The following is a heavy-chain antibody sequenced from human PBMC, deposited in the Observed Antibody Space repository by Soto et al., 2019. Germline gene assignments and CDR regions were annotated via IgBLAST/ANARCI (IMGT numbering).Heavy chain of an antibody. CDR2: MNPNSGNT. D-gene: IGHD3-3*01. Sequence: ASVKVSCKASGYTFTSYDINWVRQATGQGLEWMGWMNPNSGNTGYAQKFQGRVTMTRNTSISTAYMELSSLRSEDTAVYYCARVGRPAYYDFWSGYLRMDVNWFDPWGQGTLVTVSS. CDR3: ARVGRPAYYDFWSGYLRMDVNWFDP. V-gene: IGHV1-8*01. J-gene: IGHJ5*02. CDR1: GYTFTSYD.